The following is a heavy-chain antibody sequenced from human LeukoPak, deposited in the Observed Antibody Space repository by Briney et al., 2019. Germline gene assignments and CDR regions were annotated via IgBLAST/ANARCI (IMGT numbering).Heavy chain of an antibody. Sequence: SETLSLTCTVYGGSFSGYNWSWHRQSPGAGLEWVGQINDSGDTDYNPSLKSRVTISIDTSKKQFSLRLRSVTAADTALYYCARESSTWNSFEYWGQGTAVTVSS. J-gene: IGHJ4*02. CDR2: INDSGDT. D-gene: IGHD6-6*01. CDR3: ARESSTWNSFEY. V-gene: IGHV4-34*01. CDR1: GGSFSGYN.